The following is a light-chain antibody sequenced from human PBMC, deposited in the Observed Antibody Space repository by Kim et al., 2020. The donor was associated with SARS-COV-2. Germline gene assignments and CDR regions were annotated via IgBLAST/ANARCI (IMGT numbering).Light chain of an antibody. CDR3: QAWDSGTVV. V-gene: IGLV3-1*01. CDR2: QDN. CDR1: NLGDKY. J-gene: IGLJ2*01. Sequence: SYELTQPPSVSVSPGQTATITCSGNNLGDKYVSWYQQKPRQSPVLIIYQDNKRPSGIPERFSGSNSGNSATLTISGTQAMDETDYYCQAWDSGTVVFGGGTQLTVL.